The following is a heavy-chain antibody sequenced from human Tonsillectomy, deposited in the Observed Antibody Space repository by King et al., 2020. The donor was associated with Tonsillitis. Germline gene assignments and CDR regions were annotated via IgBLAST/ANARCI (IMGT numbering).Heavy chain of an antibody. D-gene: IGHD6-13*01. CDR1: GYTFTGYY. V-gene: IGHV1-2*04. Sequence: QLVQSGAEVKKPGASVKVSCKASGYTFTGYYMHWVRQAPGQGLEWMGWINPNSGGTNYAQKFQGWVTMTRDTSISTAYMELSRLRSDDTAVYYCARDGKDSSSWSPYYYYYMDVWAKGTTVTVSS. J-gene: IGHJ6*03. CDR2: INPNSGGT. CDR3: ARDGKDSSSWSPYYYYYMDV.